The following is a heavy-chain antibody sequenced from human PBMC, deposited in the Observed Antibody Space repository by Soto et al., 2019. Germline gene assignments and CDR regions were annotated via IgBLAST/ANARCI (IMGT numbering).Heavy chain of an antibody. CDR2: IYYSGST. Sequence: PSETLSLTCTVSGGSVSSGSYYWSWIRQPPGKGLEWIGYIYYSGSTNYNPSLKSRVTISVDTSKNQFSLKLSSVTAADTAVYYCARALLPTTVTDYWGQGTLVTVSS. CDR1: GGSVSSGSYY. J-gene: IGHJ4*02. D-gene: IGHD4-17*01. V-gene: IGHV4-61*01. CDR3: ARALLPTTVTDY.